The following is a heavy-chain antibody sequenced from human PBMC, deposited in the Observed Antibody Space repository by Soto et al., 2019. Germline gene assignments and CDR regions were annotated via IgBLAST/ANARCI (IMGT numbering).Heavy chain of an antibody. CDR2: IDPTDSKA. D-gene: IGHD5-12*01. Sequence: LGGSLKLYCQVSGVTFSDYWIHWVRQPPGKGLEWMGRIDPTDSKALYSPAFQGNVTISADKSITTIYLQWSSLKASDSAMYYCAGRIEARTGYHDYALDVWGLWSTVT. V-gene: IGHV5-10-1*01. CDR3: AGRIEARTGYHDYALDV. J-gene: IGHJ6*02. CDR1: GVTFSDYW.